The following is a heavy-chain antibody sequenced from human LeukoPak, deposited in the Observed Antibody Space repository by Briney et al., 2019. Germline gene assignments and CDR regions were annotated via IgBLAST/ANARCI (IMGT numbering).Heavy chain of an antibody. D-gene: IGHD4-11*01. J-gene: IGHJ6*03. Sequence: GGSLRLSCAASGFTFSNAWMSWVRQAPGKGLEWVGRIKSKTDGGTTDYAAPVKGRFTISRDDSKNTLYLQMNSLKTEDTAVYYCTASTTIIYYYYMDVWGKGTTVTISS. CDR3: TASTTIIYYYYMDV. V-gene: IGHV3-15*01. CDR1: GFTFSNAW. CDR2: IKSKTDGGTT.